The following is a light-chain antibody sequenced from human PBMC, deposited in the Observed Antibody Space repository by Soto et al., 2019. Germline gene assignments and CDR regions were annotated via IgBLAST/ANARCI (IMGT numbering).Light chain of an antibody. CDR3: QQSYSTPIT. V-gene: IGKV1-39*01. CDR1: QSISSY. CDR2: AAS. Sequence: ASVGERVTITCRASQSISSYLNWYQQKQGKAPKLLIYAASSLQSGVPSRFSGSGSGTDFTLTISSLQPEDFETYYCQQSYSTPITFGQGTRLEI. J-gene: IGKJ5*01.